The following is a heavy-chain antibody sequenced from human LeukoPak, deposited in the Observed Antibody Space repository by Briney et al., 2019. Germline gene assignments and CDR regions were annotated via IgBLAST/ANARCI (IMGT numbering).Heavy chain of an antibody. CDR3: ARDLSFDWDLYYYYYGMDV. CDR1: GFTFSSYG. D-gene: IGHD3-9*01. J-gene: IGHJ6*02. V-gene: IGHV3-30*03. CDR2: ISYDGSNK. Sequence: PGGSLRLSCAASGFTFSSYGMHWVRQAPGKGLEWVAVISYDGSNKYYADSVKGRFTISRDNSKNTLYLQMNSLRAEDTAVYYCARDLSFDWDLYYYYYGMDVWGQGTTVTVSS.